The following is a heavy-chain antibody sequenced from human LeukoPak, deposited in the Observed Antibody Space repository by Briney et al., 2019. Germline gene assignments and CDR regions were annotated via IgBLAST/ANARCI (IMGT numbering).Heavy chain of an antibody. CDR2: IYYSGST. D-gene: IGHD3-9*01. CDR3: ATRSRYFDWFDY. CDR1: GVSISSFY. Sequence: SETLSLTCTVSGVSISSFYWSWIRQPPGKGLEWIGYIYYSGSTNYNPSLKSRVTISVDTSKNQFSLKLSSVTAADTAVFYCATRSRYFDWFDYWGQGTLVTVSS. J-gene: IGHJ4*02. V-gene: IGHV4-59*01.